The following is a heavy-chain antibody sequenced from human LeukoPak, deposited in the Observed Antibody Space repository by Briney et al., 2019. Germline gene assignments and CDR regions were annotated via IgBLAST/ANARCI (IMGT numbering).Heavy chain of an antibody. CDR1: GFTVSSNY. Sequence: GGSLRLSCAASGFTVSSNYMSRVRQAPGKGLEWVSVIYSGGSTYYADSVKGRFTISRDNSKNTLYLQMNSLRAEDTAVYYCARGPHSIVAAGGGFDYWGQGTLVTVSS. V-gene: IGHV3-66*02. D-gene: IGHD6-13*01. CDR3: ARGPHSIVAAGGGFDY. CDR2: IYSGGST. J-gene: IGHJ4*02.